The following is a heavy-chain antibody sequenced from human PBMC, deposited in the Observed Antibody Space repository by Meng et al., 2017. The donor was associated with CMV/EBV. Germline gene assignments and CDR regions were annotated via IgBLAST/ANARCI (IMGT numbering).Heavy chain of an antibody. CDR3: ARERGRMIVVARGFDAFDI. CDR1: GFTFSSYS. J-gene: IGHJ3*02. V-gene: IGHV3-43*01. CDR2: ISWDGGST. Sequence: GGSLRLSCAASGFTFSSYSMNWVRQAPGKGLEWVFLISWDGGSTYYADSVKGRFTISRDNSKNSLYLQMNSLRAEDTAVYYCARERGRMIVVARGFDAFDIWGQGTMVTVSS. D-gene: IGHD3-22*01.